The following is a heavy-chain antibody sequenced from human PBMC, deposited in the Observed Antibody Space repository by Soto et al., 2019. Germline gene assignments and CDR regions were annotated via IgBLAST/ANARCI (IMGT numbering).Heavy chain of an antibody. CDR2: ISGSGDST. CDR3: AKDRDGAAAGPTKFYGMDV. CDR1: GFTFSSYA. Sequence: EVQLLESGGDLVQPGGSLRLSCAASGFTFSSYAMSWVRQGPGKGLEWVSVISGSGDSTYYADSVRGRFTISRDNSKNTLYLQMNSLRAEDTAVYYCAKDRDGAAAGPTKFYGMDVWGQGTTVTVSS. V-gene: IGHV3-23*01. J-gene: IGHJ6*02. D-gene: IGHD6-13*01.